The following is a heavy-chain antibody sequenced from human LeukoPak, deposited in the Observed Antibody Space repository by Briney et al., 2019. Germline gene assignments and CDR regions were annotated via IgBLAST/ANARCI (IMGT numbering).Heavy chain of an antibody. D-gene: IGHD4-17*01. J-gene: IGHJ5*02. Sequence: ASVKVSFKVSGYTLTELSMHWVRQAPGKGLEWMGGFDPEDGETIYAQKFQGRVTMTEDTSTDTAYMELSSLRSEDTAVYYCARVDRGDYGDWFDPWGQGTLVTVSS. CDR2: FDPEDGET. CDR3: ARVDRGDYGDWFDP. CDR1: GYTLTELS. V-gene: IGHV1-24*01.